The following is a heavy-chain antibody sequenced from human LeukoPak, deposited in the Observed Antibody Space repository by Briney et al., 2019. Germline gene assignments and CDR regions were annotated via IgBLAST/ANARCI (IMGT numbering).Heavy chain of an antibody. V-gene: IGHV3-48*01. CDR3: ARGEPYYDSSGVDY. J-gene: IGHJ4*02. Sequence: PGGSLRLSCAASGFTFSSYRMNWVRQAPGKGLEWVSYISSSSSTIYYADSVKGRFTISRDNAKNSLYLQMNSLRAEDTAVYYCARGEPYYDSSGVDYWGQGTLVTVSS. D-gene: IGHD3-22*01. CDR1: GFTFSSYR. CDR2: ISSSSSTI.